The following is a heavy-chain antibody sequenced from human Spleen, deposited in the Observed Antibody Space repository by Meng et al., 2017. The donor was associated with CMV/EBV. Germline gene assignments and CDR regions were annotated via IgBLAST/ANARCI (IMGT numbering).Heavy chain of an antibody. CDR3: AREQNYYDSSGYLSGGMDV. J-gene: IGHJ6*02. CDR1: GYTFTSYY. D-gene: IGHD3-22*01. V-gene: IGHV1-46*01. CDR2: INPSGGST. Sequence: ASVKVSCKASGYTFTSYYMHWVRQAPGQGLEWMGIINPSGGSTSYAQKFQGRVTMTRDTSTSTVYMELSSLRSEDTAVHYCAREQNYYDSSGYLSGGMDVWGQGTTVTVSS.